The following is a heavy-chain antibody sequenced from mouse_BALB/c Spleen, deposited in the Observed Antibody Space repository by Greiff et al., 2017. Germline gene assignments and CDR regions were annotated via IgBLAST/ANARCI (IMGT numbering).Heavy chain of an antibody. CDR2: IDPANGNT. CDR1: GYSFTDYN. Sequence: EVKLQESGPELVKPGASVKVSCKASGYSFTDYNMYWVKQSHGKSLEWIGYIDPANGNTKYDPKFQGKATITADTSSNTAYLQLSSLTSEDTAVYYCARGRYEVFAYWGQGTLVTVSA. D-gene: IGHD2-14*01. J-gene: IGHJ3*01. V-gene: IGHV1S135*01. CDR3: ARGRYEVFAY.